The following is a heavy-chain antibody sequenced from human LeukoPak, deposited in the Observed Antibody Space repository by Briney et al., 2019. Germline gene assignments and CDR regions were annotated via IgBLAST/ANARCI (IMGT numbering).Heavy chain of an antibody. J-gene: IGHJ3*02. CDR1: GFTFSSYP. CDR3: ARVRDSSNWYVFDI. Sequence: PGRSLRLSCAASGFTFSSYPMHWVRQAPGKGLEWVAVISYDESNKYYADSVEGRFTVSRDNSKNTLYLQMNSLRAEDTAVYYCARVRDSSNWYVFDIWGQGTMVTVSS. CDR2: ISYDESNK. D-gene: IGHD6-13*01. V-gene: IGHV3-30*04.